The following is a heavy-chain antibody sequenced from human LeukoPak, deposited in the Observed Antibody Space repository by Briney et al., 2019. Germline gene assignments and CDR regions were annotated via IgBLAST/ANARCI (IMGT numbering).Heavy chain of an antibody. Sequence: PGGSLRLSCAASGFTFSSYGMHWVRQAPGKGLEWVAFIQYDGSNKYYADSVKGRFTISRDNSRNTVHLQMNSLRGEDTGVYSCAKDHSRGYSHGPFDFWGQGTLVTVSS. V-gene: IGHV3-30*02. CDR1: GFTFSSYG. CDR3: AKDHSRGYSHGPFDF. D-gene: IGHD5-18*01. CDR2: IQYDGSNK. J-gene: IGHJ4*02.